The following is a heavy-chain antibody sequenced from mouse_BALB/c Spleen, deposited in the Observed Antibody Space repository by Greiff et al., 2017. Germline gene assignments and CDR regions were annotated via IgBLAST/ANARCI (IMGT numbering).Heavy chain of an antibody. Sequence: VQLQQPGAELVRPGASVKLSCKASGYTFTSYWINWVKQRPGQGLEWIGNIYPSDSYTNYNQKFKDKATLTVDKSSSTAYMQLSSPTSEDSAVYYCTRFGYDAYYFDYWGQGTTLTVSS. D-gene: IGHD2-2*01. CDR1: GYTFTSYW. J-gene: IGHJ2*01. V-gene: IGHV1-69*02. CDR2: IYPSDSYT. CDR3: TRFGYDAYYFDY.